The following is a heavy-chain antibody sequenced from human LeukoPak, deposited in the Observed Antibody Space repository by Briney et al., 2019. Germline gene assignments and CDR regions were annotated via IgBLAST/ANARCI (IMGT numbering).Heavy chain of an antibody. CDR1: GFTFSSYG. V-gene: IGHV3-21*01. D-gene: IGHD6-13*01. Sequence: GGSLRLSCAASGFTFSSYGMHWVRQAPGKGLEWVSSISSSSSYIYYADSVKGRFTISRDNAKNSLYLQMNSLRAEDTAVYYCARDLGAAAGPGFDYWGQGTLVTVSS. CDR3: ARDLGAAAGPGFDY. CDR2: ISSSSSYI. J-gene: IGHJ4*02.